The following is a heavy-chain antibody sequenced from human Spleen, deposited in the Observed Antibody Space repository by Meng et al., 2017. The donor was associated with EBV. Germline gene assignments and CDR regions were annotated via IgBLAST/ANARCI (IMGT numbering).Heavy chain of an antibody. CDR1: GRSISSGGCY. Sequence: PRGPGPGLVTPSKILSPSCAGSGRSISSGGCYWGWIRQPPGKGLEWIGYIYYSGRTYYNPSLKSRVTISVDTSNNEFSLKLSSVTAADTAVYYCARVGSDTATVPDYFDAWGQGTLVTVSS. V-gene: IGHV4-30-4*01. CDR3: ARVGSDTATVPDYFDA. D-gene: IGHD5-18*01. CDR2: IYYSGRT. J-gene: IGHJ5*02.